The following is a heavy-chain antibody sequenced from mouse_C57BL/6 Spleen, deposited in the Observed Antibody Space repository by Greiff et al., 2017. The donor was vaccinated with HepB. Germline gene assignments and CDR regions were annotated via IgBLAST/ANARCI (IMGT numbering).Heavy chain of an antibody. J-gene: IGHJ1*03. CDR2: SRNKANDYTT. CDR3: ARETNWYFDV. V-gene: IGHV7-1*01. Sequence: EVKLMESGGGLVQSGRSLRLSCATSGFTFSDFYMEWVRQAPGKGLEWIAASRNKANDYTTEYSASVKGRFIVSRDTSQSILYLQMNALRAEDTAIYYCARETNWYFDVWGTGTTVTVSS. CDR1: GFTFSDFY. D-gene: IGHD1-3*01.